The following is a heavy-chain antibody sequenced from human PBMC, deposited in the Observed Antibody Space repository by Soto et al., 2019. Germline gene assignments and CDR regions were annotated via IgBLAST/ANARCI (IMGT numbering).Heavy chain of an antibody. D-gene: IGHD2-2*01. CDR2: IYHSGNT. CDR1: GYSISSGYY. J-gene: IGHJ4*02. Sequence: SETLSLTCPVSGYSISSGYYWGWIRQPPGKGLEWIGSIYHSGNTYYNPSLKSRVTMSVDTSKNQFSLKLSSVTAADTAVYFCARSGDYCSSTSCYRYFDYWGQGTLVTVSS. CDR3: ARSGDYCSSTSCYRYFDY. V-gene: IGHV4-38-2*01.